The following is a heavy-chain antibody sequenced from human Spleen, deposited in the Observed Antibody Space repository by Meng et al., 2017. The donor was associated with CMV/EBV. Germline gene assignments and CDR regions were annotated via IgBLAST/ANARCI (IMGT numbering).Heavy chain of an antibody. D-gene: IGHD3-3*01. CDR1: GFTFDDYA. V-gene: IGHV3-9*03. CDR2: ISWNSGSI. CDR3: AKGGGAYRGGPLEY. Sequence: SLKISCAASGFTFDDYALHWVRQVPGKGLEWVSGISWNSGSIAYADSVKGRFTISRDNAKNCLYLQMNSLRAEDMDLYYCAKGGGAYRGGPLEYWGQGTLVTVSS. J-gene: IGHJ4*02.